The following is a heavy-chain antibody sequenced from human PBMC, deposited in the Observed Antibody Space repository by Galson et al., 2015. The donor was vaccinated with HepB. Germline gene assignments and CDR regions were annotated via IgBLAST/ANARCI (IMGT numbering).Heavy chain of an antibody. CDR2: ISAYNGNI. CDR1: GYTFTNYG. J-gene: IGHJ4*02. Sequence: SVKVSCKASGYTFTNYGITWVRQAPGQGLEWMGWISAYNGNIRYAQKIQGRVTMTTDTSTSTAYMELRSLISDDTAVFYCARGGRLYSSGWLYETPFDYWGQGTLVTVSS. D-gene: IGHD6-19*01. V-gene: IGHV1-18*04. CDR3: ARGGRLYSSGWLYETPFDY.